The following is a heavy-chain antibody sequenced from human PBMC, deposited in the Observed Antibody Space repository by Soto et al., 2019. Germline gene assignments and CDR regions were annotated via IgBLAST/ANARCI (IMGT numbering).Heavy chain of an antibody. CDR3: TTLRLDP. CDR1: GYTFTALY. D-gene: IGHD3-9*01. Sequence: ASVKVSCKASGYTFTALYMNWVRQAPGQGPEWMGWVNPNTGLTRYAQKFQDRVTMTRDTSINTAYMELRGLTSDDTAVYYCTTLRLDPWGQGTLVTVSS. CDR2: VNPNTGLT. V-gene: IGHV1-2*02. J-gene: IGHJ5*02.